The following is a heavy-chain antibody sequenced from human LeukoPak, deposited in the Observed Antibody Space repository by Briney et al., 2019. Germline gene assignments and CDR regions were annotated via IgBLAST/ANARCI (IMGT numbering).Heavy chain of an antibody. V-gene: IGHV4-39*07. J-gene: IGHJ4*02. CDR3: ARDRSGYALLDY. D-gene: IGHD3-22*01. CDR1: GGSINSSSYY. Sequence: PSETLSLTCTVSGGSINSSSYYWGWIRQPPGKGLEWIGSIYYSGSTYYNPSLKSRVTISEDTSKNQFSLKLSSVTAADTAVYYCARDRSGYALLDYWGQGTLVTVSS. CDR2: IYYSGST.